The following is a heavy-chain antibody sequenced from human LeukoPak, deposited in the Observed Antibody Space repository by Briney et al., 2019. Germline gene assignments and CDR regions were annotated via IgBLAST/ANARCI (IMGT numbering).Heavy chain of an antibody. CDR2: INHSGST. J-gene: IGHJ4*02. CDR3: ARGRQYCSSTSCYGTAREFDY. V-gene: IGHV4-34*01. D-gene: IGHD2-2*01. Sequence: SETLSLTCAVYGGSFSGYYWSWIRQPPGKGLEWIGEINHSGSTNYNPSLKSRVTISVDTSKNQFSLKLSSVTAADTAVYYCARGRQYCSSTSCYGTAREFDYWGQGTLSPSPQ. CDR1: GGSFSGYY.